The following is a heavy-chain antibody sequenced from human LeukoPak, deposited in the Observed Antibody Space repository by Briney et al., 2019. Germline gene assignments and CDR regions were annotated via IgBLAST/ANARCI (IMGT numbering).Heavy chain of an antibody. D-gene: IGHD3-22*01. CDR3: ATGARYYDSAGNYYYYYMDV. CDR1: GGSISSYY. CDR2: IYTSGST. J-gene: IGHJ6*03. Sequence: PSETLSLTCTVSGGSISSYYWSWIRQPAGKGLEWIGRIYTSGSTNYNPSLKSRVTISVDTSKNQFSLKLSSVTAADTAVYYCATGARYYDSAGNYYYYYMDVWGKGTTVTVSS. V-gene: IGHV4-4*07.